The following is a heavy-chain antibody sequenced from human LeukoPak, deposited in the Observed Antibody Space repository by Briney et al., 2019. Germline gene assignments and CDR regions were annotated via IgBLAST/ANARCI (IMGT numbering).Heavy chain of an antibody. CDR2: IHSNGYT. CDR1: GGSISGYY. D-gene: IGHD1-26*01. V-gene: IGHV4-4*09. Sequence: SETLSLTCTVSGGSISGYYWTWIRQPPGQGLEWIAYIHSNGYTNYNPSLRGRVTISVDPSKNQFSLTVTPVTAADTAIYYCAQRQGPMSGTYDYFDPWGQGALVTVSS. CDR3: AQRQGPMSGTYDYFDP. J-gene: IGHJ5*02.